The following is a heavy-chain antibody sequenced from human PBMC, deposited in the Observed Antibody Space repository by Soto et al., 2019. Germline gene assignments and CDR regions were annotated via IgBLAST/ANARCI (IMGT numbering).Heavy chain of an antibody. CDR1: GVSFSNYP. D-gene: IGHD3-10*01. CDR2: ISGSGVST. Sequence: GRSLILSCVASGVSFSNYPMIWVRQAPGKGLEWVSVISGSGVSTNYADSVKGRFTISRDNSQNTLYLEMNSLRAEDTAIYYCAKFGGRDYWGQGTLVTVSS. CDR3: AKFGGRDY. J-gene: IGHJ4*02. V-gene: IGHV3-23*01.